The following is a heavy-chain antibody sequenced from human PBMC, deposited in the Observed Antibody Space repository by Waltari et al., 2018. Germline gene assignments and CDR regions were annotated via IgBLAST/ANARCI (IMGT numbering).Heavy chain of an antibody. J-gene: IGHJ5*02. D-gene: IGHD6-13*01. V-gene: IGHV5-51*01. CDR3: ASSSTGDWFDP. CDR1: GYSFTSYW. Sequence: EVQLVQSGAEVKKPGESLKISCKGSGYSFTSYWIGWVRQMPGKGLEWMGIIIPRDSDTRYSPSFQGQVTISAARSISPAYLQWGRLPASDPAMYSCASSSTGDWFDPWGQGTLVTVSS. CDR2: IIPRDSDT.